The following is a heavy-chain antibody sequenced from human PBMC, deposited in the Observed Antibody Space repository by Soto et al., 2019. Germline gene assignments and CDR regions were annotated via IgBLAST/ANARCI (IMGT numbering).Heavy chain of an antibody. CDR2: ISSSGGNT. Sequence: EVQLLESGGGLVQPGGSLRLSCAASGFTFNSYAMTWVRQAPGKGLEWVSAISSSGGNTYYADSVKGRFTISRDNSKNTVYLQMNSLRAEDTALYFCAQPPLGYGSYYYYGLDVWGQGTTVTVSS. CDR1: GFTFNSYA. D-gene: IGHD2-15*01. CDR3: AQPPLGYGSYYYYGLDV. V-gene: IGHV3-23*01. J-gene: IGHJ6*02.